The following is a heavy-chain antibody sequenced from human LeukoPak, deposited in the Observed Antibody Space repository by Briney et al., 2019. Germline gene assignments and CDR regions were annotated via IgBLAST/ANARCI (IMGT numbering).Heavy chain of an antibody. Sequence: GGSLRLSCAVSGITLSNYVMTWVRQAPGKGLEWVAGISGSGGGTNYADSVKGRFTISRDNPKNTLYLQMNSLRAEDTAVYFCAKRGVVIRVILVGFHKEAYYFDSWGQGALVTVSS. CDR1: GITLSNYV. J-gene: IGHJ4*02. D-gene: IGHD3-22*01. V-gene: IGHV3-23*01. CDR2: ISGSGGGT. CDR3: AKRGVVIRVILVGFHKEAYYFDS.